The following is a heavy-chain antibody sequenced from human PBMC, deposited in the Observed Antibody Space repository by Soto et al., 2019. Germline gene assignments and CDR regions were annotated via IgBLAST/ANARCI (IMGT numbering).Heavy chain of an antibody. CDR1: GGSISSYY. D-gene: IGHD3-3*01. J-gene: IGHJ5*02. Sequence: SETLSLTCTVSGGSISSYYWSWIRQPPGKGLEWIGYIYYSGSTNYNPSLKSRVTISVDTSKNQFSLKLSSVTAADTAVYYCARHLRNFWSGYYTDDDWFDPWGQGTLVTVSS. CDR2: IYYSGST. CDR3: ARHLRNFWSGYYTDDDWFDP. V-gene: IGHV4-59*08.